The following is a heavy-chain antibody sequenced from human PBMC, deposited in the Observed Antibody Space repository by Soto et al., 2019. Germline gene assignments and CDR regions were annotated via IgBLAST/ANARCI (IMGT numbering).Heavy chain of an antibody. J-gene: IGHJ4*02. V-gene: IGHV4-39*01. CDR3: ARQRAVLEWFHDY. Sequence: SETLSLTCTVSGGSISSSSYYWGWIRQPPGKGLEWIGSIYYSGSTYYNPSLKSRVTISVDTSKNQFSLKLSSVTAADTAVYYCARQRAVLEWFHDYWGQGTLVTVSS. CDR2: IYYSGST. CDR1: GGSISSSSYY. D-gene: IGHD3-3*01.